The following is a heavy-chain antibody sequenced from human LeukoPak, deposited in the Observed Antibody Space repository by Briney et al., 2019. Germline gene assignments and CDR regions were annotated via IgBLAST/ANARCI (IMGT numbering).Heavy chain of an antibody. D-gene: IGHD2-2*01. CDR1: GFTFSSYA. J-gene: IGHJ5*02. Sequence: GGSLRLSCAASGFTFSSYAMSWVRQAPEKGLEWVSAISGSGGSTYYADSVKGRFTISRDNSKNTPYLQMNSLRAEDTAVYYCAKDLGVVVSARVGNWFDPWGQGTLVTVSS. V-gene: IGHV3-23*01. CDR3: AKDLGVVVSARVGNWFDP. CDR2: ISGSGGST.